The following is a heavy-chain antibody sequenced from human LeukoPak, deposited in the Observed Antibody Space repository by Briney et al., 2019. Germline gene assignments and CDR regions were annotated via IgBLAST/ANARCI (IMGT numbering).Heavy chain of an antibody. Sequence: GGSLRLSCAASGFTFSSYAMSWVRQAPGKGLEWVSAISGSGGSTYYADSVKGRFTISRDNSKNTLYLQMNSLRAEDTAVYYCAKDDTAMVRYYYYGMDVWGQGTTVTVSS. D-gene: IGHD5-18*01. CDR1: GFTFSSYA. CDR2: ISGSGGST. V-gene: IGHV3-23*01. J-gene: IGHJ6*02. CDR3: AKDDTAMVRYYYYGMDV.